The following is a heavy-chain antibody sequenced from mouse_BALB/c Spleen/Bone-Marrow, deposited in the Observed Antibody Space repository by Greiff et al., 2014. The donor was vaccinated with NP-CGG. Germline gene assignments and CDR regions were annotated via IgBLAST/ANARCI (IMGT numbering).Heavy chain of an antibody. J-gene: IGHJ4*01. CDR1: GYTFTDYG. CDR2: LITYYGDA. D-gene: IGHD2-1*01. CDR3: ARWDGKYAMDY. V-gene: IGHV1S137*01. Sequence: QVQLKESGAELVRPGISVKISCKGSGYTFTDYGIHWVRQSHAKSLEWIGVLITYYGDASYNTRFKGKATMTVDKSSSTAYMEIARLTSEDSAIYCCARWDGKYAMDYWGQGTSVTVSS.